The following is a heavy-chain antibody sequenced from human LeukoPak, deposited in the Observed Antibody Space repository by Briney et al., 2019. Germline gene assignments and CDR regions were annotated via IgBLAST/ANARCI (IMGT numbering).Heavy chain of an antibody. V-gene: IGHV3-11*01. CDR3: ARLSIAAAGPRYWYFDL. CDR2: ISSSGSTI. D-gene: IGHD6-13*01. J-gene: IGHJ2*01. CDR1: GFTFSDYY. Sequence: GGSLRLSCAASGFTFSDYYMSWIRQAPGKGLEWVSYISSSGSTIYYTDSVKGRFTISRDNAKNSLYLQMNSLRAEDTAVYYCARLSIAAAGPRYWYFDLWGRGTLVTVSS.